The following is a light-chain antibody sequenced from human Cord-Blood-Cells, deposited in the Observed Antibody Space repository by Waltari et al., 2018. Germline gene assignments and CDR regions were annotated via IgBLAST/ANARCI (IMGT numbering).Light chain of an antibody. V-gene: IGLV2-23*01. CDR2: EGS. Sequence: QSALTQPASVSGSPGQSITIPCTGTSSAVGSYTPVSWYQQHPGKAPKLMIYEGSKRPSGVSNRFSGSKSGNTASLTISGLQAEDEADYYCCSYAGSSTLVFGGGTKLTVL. J-gene: IGLJ2*01. CDR1: SSAVGSYTP. CDR3: CSYAGSSTLV.